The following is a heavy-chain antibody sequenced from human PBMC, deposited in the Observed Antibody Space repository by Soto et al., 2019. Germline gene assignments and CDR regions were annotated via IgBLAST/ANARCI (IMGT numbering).Heavy chain of an antibody. V-gene: IGHV4-30-2*01. CDR1: GGSISSGCYS. Sequence: SETLSLTCAVSGGSISSGCYSWSWIRQPPGKGLEWIGYIYHSGSTYYNPSLKSRVTISVDRSKNQFSLKLSSVTAADTAVYYCARLKRPFTAPDHYYFDYWGQGTLVTVS. CDR3: ARLKRPFTAPDHYYFDY. J-gene: IGHJ4*02. CDR2: IYHSGST.